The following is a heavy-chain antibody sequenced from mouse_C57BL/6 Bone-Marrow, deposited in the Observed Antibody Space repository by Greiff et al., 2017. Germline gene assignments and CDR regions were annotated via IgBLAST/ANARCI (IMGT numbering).Heavy chain of an antibody. CDR1: GYTFTDYY. J-gene: IGHJ3*01. CDR2: INPYNGGT. Sequence: VQLQQSGPVLVKPGASVKMSCKASGYTFTDYYMNWVKQSHGKSLEWIGVINPYNGGTSYNQKFKGKATLTVDKSSSTAYMELNSLTSEDSAVYYCARKGRAGRGWFADWGQGTLVTVSA. CDR3: ARKGRAGRGWFAD. D-gene: IGHD4-1*01. V-gene: IGHV1-19*01.